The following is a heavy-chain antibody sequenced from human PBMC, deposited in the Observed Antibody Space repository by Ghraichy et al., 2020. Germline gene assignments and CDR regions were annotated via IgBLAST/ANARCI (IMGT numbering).Heavy chain of an antibody. D-gene: IGHD2-21*02. Sequence: SETLSLTCTVSGGSISSSSYYWGWIRQPPGKGLEWIGSIYYSGSTYYNPSLKSRVTISEDTSKNQFSLKLSSVTAADTAVYYCARLSCGGDCFYYYGMDVWGQGTTVTVSS. CDR2: IYYSGST. CDR1: GGSISSSSYY. J-gene: IGHJ6*02. V-gene: IGHV4-39*01. CDR3: ARLSCGGDCFYYYGMDV.